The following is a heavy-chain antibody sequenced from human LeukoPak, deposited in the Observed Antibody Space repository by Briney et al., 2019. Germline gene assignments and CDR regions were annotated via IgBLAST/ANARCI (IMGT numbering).Heavy chain of an antibody. Sequence: PGGSLRLSCAASGFTFSNYGMHWVRQAPGEGLEWVAVISNDGTVQYYADSVKGRFTISRDSPKNTLYLQMNSLRVEDTAVYYXXXXXXXXGTSFSGWFDPWGQGTLVTVSS. J-gene: IGHJ5*02. V-gene: IGHV3-30*03. CDR3: XXXXXXXGTSFSGWFDP. CDR1: GFTFSNYG. CDR2: ISNDGTVQ. D-gene: IGHD3-10*01.